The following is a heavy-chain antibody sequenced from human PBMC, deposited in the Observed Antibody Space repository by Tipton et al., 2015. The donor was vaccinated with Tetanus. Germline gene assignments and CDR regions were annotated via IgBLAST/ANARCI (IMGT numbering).Heavy chain of an antibody. Sequence: QVQLVQSGAEVKKPGASVKVSCKASGYTFTSSDINWVRQATGQGLEWMGWMYPNRGNSGYAQKFQGRVTMTRSTSISTAYMELNNLKCEDTAVYFCARQSRRYYYDSSGYLDYWGQGTLVTVSS. CDR2: MYPNRGNS. CDR1: GYTFTSSD. J-gene: IGHJ4*02. CDR3: ARQSRRYYYDSSGYLDY. V-gene: IGHV1-8*02. D-gene: IGHD3-22*01.